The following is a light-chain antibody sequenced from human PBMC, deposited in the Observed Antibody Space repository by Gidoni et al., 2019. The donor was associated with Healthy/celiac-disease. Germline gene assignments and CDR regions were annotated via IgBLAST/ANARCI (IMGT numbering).Light chain of an antibody. Sequence: DIQMTQSPSTLSASVGDRVIITCRASQSVNNWLAWYQQKPGKVPKLLIYKASSLESGVPSRFSGSGSGTEFTLTINSLQPDDFGTYYCQQYNSYSTFGPGTKVDLK. CDR1: QSVNNW. CDR2: KAS. CDR3: QQYNSYST. J-gene: IGKJ3*01. V-gene: IGKV1-5*03.